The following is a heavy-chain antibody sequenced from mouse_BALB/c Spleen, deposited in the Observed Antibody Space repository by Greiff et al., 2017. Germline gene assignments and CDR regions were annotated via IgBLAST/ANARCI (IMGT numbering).Heavy chain of an antibody. J-gene: IGHJ3*01. V-gene: IGHV3-2*02. CDR3: ARDEGANWDFAY. CDR1: GYSITSDYA. CDR2: ISYSGST. Sequence: EVKLMESGPGLVKPSQSLSLTCTVTGYSITSDYAWNWIRQFPGNKLEWMGYISYSGSTGYNPSLKSRISITRDTSKNQFFLQLNSVTTEDTATYYCARDEGANWDFAYWGQGALVTVSA. D-gene: IGHD4-1*01.